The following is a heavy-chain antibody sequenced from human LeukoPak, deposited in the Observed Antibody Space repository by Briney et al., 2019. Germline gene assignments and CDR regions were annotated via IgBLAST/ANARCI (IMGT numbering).Heavy chain of an antibody. CDR2: IRYSGST. D-gene: IGHD5/OR15-5a*01. J-gene: IGHJ5*02. Sequence: PWETLSLTCNVSGGSISSNTYFWGWIRRPPGKGLEWIGSIRYSGSTYYNPSLNSRVTISVDTSKNQFSLNLSSLTAADTAVYYCATSDTVSTYNWFDPWGQGTLVTVS. CDR3: ATSDTVSTYNWFDP. CDR1: GGSISSNTYF. V-gene: IGHV4-39*01.